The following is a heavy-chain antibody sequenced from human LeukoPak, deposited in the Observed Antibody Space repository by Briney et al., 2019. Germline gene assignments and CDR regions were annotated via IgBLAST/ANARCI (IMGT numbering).Heavy chain of an antibody. D-gene: IGHD5-18*01. CDR3: ANLPWIQLWKHY. CDR2: IYYSGST. J-gene: IGHJ4*02. Sequence: SETLSLTCTVSGGSISSSNYFWGWIRQPPGKGLEWIASIYYSGSTYYNPSLKSRVTISVDTAKNQLSLEISSETAAETAVYFYANLPWIQLWKHYWGQGTLVTVSS. V-gene: IGHV4-39*01. CDR1: GGSISSSNYF.